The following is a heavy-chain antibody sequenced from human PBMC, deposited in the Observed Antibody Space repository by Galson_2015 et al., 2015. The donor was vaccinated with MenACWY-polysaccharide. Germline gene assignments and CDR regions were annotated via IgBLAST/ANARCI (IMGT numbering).Heavy chain of an antibody. CDR2: IKEDGSEK. V-gene: IGHV3-7*01. D-gene: IGHD3-3*01. CDR3: ARDDGRGFLPGGEY. CDR1: GFSFSNYW. J-gene: IGHJ4*02. Sequence: SLRLSCAGSGFSFSNYWMSWVRQAPGKGLEWVANIKEDGSEKYYVDSVNGRFIISRDNAKNSLYLQMNSLRDEETAVYFCARDDGRGFLPGGEYWGQGTLVTVSS.